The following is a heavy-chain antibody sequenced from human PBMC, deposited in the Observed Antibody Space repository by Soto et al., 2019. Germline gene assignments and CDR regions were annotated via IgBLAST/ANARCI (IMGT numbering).Heavy chain of an antibody. V-gene: IGHV3-33*01. CDR1: GFTFSSYG. CDR2: IWFDGSNK. Sequence: GGSLRLSCAASGFTFSSYGMHWVRQAPGKGLEWVAVIWFDGSNKFYADSVKGQFTISRDNSKNTVSPQMNSLRDEDSAAYYCATTGPYWGQGTLVTVSS. J-gene: IGHJ4*02. CDR3: ATTGPY.